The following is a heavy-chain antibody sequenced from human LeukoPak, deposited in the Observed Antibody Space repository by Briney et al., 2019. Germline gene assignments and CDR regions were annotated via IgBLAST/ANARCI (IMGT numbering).Heavy chain of an antibody. J-gene: IGHJ5*02. V-gene: IGHV3-74*01. CDR3: TRGGDGTAAADNWFDP. CDR1: GFTFRSYW. CDR2: INSDGSST. D-gene: IGHD6-13*01. Sequence: PGGSLRLSCAASGFTFRSYWMHWVRQAPGKGLVWVSRINSDGSSTSYADSVKGRFTISRDNAKNTLYLQMNSLRAEDTAVYYCTRGGDGTAAADNWFDPWGQGALVTVSS.